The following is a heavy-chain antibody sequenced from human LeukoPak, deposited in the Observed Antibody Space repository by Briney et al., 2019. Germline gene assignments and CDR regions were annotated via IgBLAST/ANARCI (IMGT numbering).Heavy chain of an antibody. CDR1: GVSVSSSNYY. D-gene: IGHD2-21*01. CDR2: IYHTGRT. V-gene: IGHV4-39*01. Sequence: SETLSLTCAVSGVSVSSSNYYWGWIRQPPGKGLEWITDIYHTGRTYYNPSLDSRITIFAATSTNQFSLSLSSVTAADTAIYYCEGRPSSSCGGDCYGSWGQGTLVTVSS. CDR3: EGRPSSSCGGDCYGS. J-gene: IGHJ5*01.